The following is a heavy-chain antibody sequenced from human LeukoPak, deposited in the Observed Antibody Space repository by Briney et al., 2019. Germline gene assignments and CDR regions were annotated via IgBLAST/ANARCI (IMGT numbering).Heavy chain of an antibody. D-gene: IGHD3-10*01. Sequence: ASVKVSCKASGYTFTSYDINWVRQATGQGLEWMGWMNPNSGNTGYAQKFQGRVTMTRNTSISTAYMELSSLRSEDTAVYYCARGLLPIPMVRGVIRYGMDVWGQGTTVTVTS. J-gene: IGHJ6*02. CDR3: ARGLLPIPMVRGVIRYGMDV. CDR2: MNPNSGNT. V-gene: IGHV1-8*01. CDR1: GYTFTSYD.